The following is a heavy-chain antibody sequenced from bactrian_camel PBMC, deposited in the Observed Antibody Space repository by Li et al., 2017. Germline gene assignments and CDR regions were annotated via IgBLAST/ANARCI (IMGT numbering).Heavy chain of an antibody. D-gene: IGHD4*01. J-gene: IGHJ4*01. V-gene: IGHV3S40*01. Sequence: VQLVESGGGSVQAGGSLRLSCTVSADIYSRNNIGWLRQSLGKEREGVAVIDYRSGGSLLADSVKGRFTISQDKARNTVYLQMESLKPEDTAMYYCATGRTSTLVPARYTYWGQGTQVTVSS. CDR1: ADIYSRNN. CDR2: IDYRSGGS. CDR3: ATGRTSTLVPARYTY.